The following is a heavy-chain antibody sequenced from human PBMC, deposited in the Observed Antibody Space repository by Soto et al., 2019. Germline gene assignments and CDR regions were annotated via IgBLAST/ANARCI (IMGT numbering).Heavy chain of an antibody. J-gene: IGHJ6*02. D-gene: IGHD3-3*01. Sequence: SVKVSCKASGGTFSSYAISWVRQAPGQGLEWMGGIIPIFGTANYAQKFQGRVTITADESTSTAYMELSSLRSEDTAVYYCAIPSTIFVVVFIRCDYYYGMDVWGQGTTVTVSS. V-gene: IGHV1-69*13. CDR1: GGTFSSYA. CDR3: AIPSTIFVVVFIRCDYYYGMDV. CDR2: IIPIFGTA.